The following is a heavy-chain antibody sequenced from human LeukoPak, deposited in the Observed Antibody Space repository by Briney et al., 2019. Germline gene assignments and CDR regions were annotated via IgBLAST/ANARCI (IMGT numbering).Heavy chain of an antibody. V-gene: IGHV4-38-2*01. CDR2: INHSGST. Sequence: SETLSLTCAVSGYSISSGYYWGWIRQPPGKGLEWIGEINHSGSTNYNPSLKSRVTISVDTSKNQFSLKLSSVTAADTAVYYCARVVVVVAATHIDYWGQGTLVTVSS. CDR3: ARVVVVVAATHIDY. CDR1: GYSISSGYY. J-gene: IGHJ4*02. D-gene: IGHD2-15*01.